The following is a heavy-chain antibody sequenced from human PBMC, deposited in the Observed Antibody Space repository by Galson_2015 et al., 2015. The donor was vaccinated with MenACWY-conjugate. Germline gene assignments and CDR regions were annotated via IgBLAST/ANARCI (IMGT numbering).Heavy chain of an antibody. Sequence: SLRLSCAASGFTFSSYRMNWVRQAPGKGLEWVSSISSSSSYIYYADSVKGRFTISRDNAKNSLYLQMNSLRAEDTAVYYCAREPSVAAGTDYWGQGTLVTVSS. V-gene: IGHV3-21*01. D-gene: IGHD6-13*01. CDR2: ISSSSSYI. CDR3: AREPSVAAGTDY. J-gene: IGHJ4*02. CDR1: GFTFSSYR.